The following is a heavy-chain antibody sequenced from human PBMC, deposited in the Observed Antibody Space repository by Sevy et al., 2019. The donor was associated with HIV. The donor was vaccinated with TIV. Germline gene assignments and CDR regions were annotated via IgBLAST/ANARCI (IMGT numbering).Heavy chain of an antibody. CDR3: VTTSRGYYETGGY. Sequence: GGSLRLSCAASGFTFSSYSMNWVRQAPGKGLEWVSSISSSSSYIYYADSVKGRFTISRDNTKNSLYLQMNSLRAEDTAVYYCVTTSRGYYETGGYWGQGTLVTVSS. CDR2: ISSSSSYI. CDR1: GFTFSSYS. V-gene: IGHV3-21*01. J-gene: IGHJ4*02. D-gene: IGHD2-8*02.